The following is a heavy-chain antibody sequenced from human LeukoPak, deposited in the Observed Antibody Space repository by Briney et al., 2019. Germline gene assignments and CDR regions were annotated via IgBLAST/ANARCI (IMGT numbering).Heavy chain of an antibody. CDR2: IYTSGST. CDR3: ARGNLGSAYCSGGSCHPLFDY. J-gene: IGHJ4*02. Sequence: PSETLSLTCTVSGGSISSGSYYWSWIRQPAGKELEWIGRIYTSGSTNYNPSLKSRVTISVDTSKNQFSLKLSSVTAADTAVYYCARGNLGSAYCSGGSCHPLFDYWGQGTLVTVSS. V-gene: IGHV4-61*02. CDR1: GGSISSGSYY. D-gene: IGHD2-15*01.